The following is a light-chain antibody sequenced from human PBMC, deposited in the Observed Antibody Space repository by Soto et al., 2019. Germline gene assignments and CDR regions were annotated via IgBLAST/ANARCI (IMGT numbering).Light chain of an antibody. Sequence: DIQMTQSPSSLSASVGDRVTITCRASEDISNFLAWFQQRPGEAPQSLMFEASYLESGVSSRFSGSGYGTDFALTISSLQRDDFATYYCQQTDSFPRTFGQGTKVEMK. CDR3: QQTDSFPRT. CDR2: EAS. V-gene: IGKV1-16*01. J-gene: IGKJ1*01. CDR1: EDISNF.